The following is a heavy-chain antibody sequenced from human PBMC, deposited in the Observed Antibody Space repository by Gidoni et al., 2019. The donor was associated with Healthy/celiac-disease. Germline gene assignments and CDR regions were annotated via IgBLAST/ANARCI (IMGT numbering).Heavy chain of an antibody. Sequence: QVQLVESGGGVVQPGRSLRLSCAASGFTFSSYGMHWVRQAPGKGLEWVAVISYDGSNKYYADSVKGRFTISRDNSKNTLYLQMNSLRAEDTAVYYCAKEGSIYGPGVYWGQGTLVTVSS. CDR3: AKEGSIYGPGVY. V-gene: IGHV3-30*18. D-gene: IGHD2-21*01. J-gene: IGHJ4*02. CDR1: GFTFSSYG. CDR2: ISYDGSNK.